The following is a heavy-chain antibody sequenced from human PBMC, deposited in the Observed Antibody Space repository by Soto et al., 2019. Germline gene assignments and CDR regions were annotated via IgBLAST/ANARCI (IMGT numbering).Heavy chain of an antibody. CDR3: ARAEIIGGSWCDGMDV. Sequence: EVQLVESGGGLVQPGGSLRLSCAASGVTFSDHYMDWVRQAPGKGLEWVGRTRNKANSYTTEYAASVKGRFTISRDDSKNSLYMQMNSLKTEDTAVYYCARAEIIGGSWCDGMDVWGQGTTVTVSS. J-gene: IGHJ6*02. CDR1: GVTFSDHY. CDR2: TRNKANSYTT. V-gene: IGHV3-72*01. D-gene: IGHD2-15*01.